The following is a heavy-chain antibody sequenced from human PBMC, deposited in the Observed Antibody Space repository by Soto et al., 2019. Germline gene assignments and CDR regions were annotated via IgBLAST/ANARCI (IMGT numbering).Heavy chain of an antibody. J-gene: IGHJ4*02. V-gene: IGHV4-59*01. D-gene: IGHD5-18*01. CDR1: GGSIRSYY. CDR2: IYYSGST. CDR3: ARRYGYSFDY. Sequence: QVQLQESGPGLVKPSETLSLTCTVSGGSIRSYYWSWIRQPPGKGLEWIGYIYYSGSTNYNPSLKSRVTISVDTSKNQFSLKLSSVPAADTAVYYCARRYGYSFDYWGQGTLVTVSS.